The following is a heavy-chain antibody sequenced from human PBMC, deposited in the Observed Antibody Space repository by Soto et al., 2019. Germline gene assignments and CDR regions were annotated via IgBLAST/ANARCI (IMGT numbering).Heavy chain of an antibody. V-gene: IGHV6-1*01. CDR2: TYYRSKWYN. CDR3: ARAYSSSWYRGGYNWFDP. Sequence: SQTLSLTCAMSGDSVSSNSAAWDWIRQSPSRGLEWLGRTYYRSKWYNDYAVSVKSRITINPDTSKNQFSLQLNSVTPEDTAVYYCARAYSSSWYRGGYNWFDPWGQGTLVTVSS. J-gene: IGHJ5*02. D-gene: IGHD6-13*01. CDR1: GDSVSSNSAA.